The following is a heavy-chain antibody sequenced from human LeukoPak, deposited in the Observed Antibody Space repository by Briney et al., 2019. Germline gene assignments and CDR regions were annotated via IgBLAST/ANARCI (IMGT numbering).Heavy chain of an antibody. CDR1: GFTFDDYA. Sequence: GGPLRLSCAASGFTFDDYAMHWVRQAPGKGLEWVSLISGDGGSTYYADSVKGRFTISRDNSKNSLYLQMNSLRTEDTALYYCAKDMYYYDSSAFDYWGQGTLVTVPS. V-gene: IGHV3-43*02. J-gene: IGHJ4*02. D-gene: IGHD3-22*01. CDR2: ISGDGGST. CDR3: AKDMYYYDSSAFDY.